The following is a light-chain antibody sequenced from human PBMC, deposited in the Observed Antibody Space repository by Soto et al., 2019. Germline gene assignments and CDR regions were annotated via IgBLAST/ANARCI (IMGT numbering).Light chain of an antibody. CDR2: DAS. CDR1: QGVSSN. Sequence: EIVMTQSPATLSVSPGETATLSCWASQGVSSNLAWYQQKPGQAPRLLIFDASTRATGIPTRFSGGGSGTEFTLTINSLQSEDFAVYYCQQYNNWPPLTFGGGTKLEIK. CDR3: QQYNNWPPLT. J-gene: IGKJ4*01. V-gene: IGKV3-15*01.